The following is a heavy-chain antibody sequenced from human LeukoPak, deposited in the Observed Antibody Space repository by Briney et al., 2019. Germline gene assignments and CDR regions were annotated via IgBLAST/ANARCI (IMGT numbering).Heavy chain of an antibody. CDR1: GGSISSYY. CDR3: ASSPLSVAADTFDY. J-gene: IGHJ4*02. D-gene: IGHD6-19*01. V-gene: IGHV4-4*07. CDR2: IYTSGST. Sequence: SETLSLTCTVSGGSISSYYWSWIRQPAGKGLEWIGRIYTSGSTNYNPSLKSRLTMSVDTSKNQFSLKLSSVTAADTAVYYCASSPLSVAADTFDYWGQGSLVTVSS.